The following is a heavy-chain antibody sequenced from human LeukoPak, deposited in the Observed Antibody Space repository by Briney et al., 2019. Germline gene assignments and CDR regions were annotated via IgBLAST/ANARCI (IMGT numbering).Heavy chain of an antibody. D-gene: IGHD3-10*01. V-gene: IGHV3-30*18. J-gene: IGHJ4*02. CDR2: ISYDGSNK. Sequence: GRSLRLSCAASGFTFSSYGMHWVRQAPGKGLEWVAVISYDGSNKYYADSVKGRFTISRDNSKNTLYLQKNSLRAEDTAVYYCAKVPNYYGSGSYTEYYFDYWGQGTLVTVSS. CDR1: GFTFSSYG. CDR3: AKVPNYYGSGSYTEYYFDY.